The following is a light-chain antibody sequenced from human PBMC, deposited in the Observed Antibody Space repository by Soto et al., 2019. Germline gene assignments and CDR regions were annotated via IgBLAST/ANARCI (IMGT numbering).Light chain of an antibody. CDR3: QQSYSIPHT. CDR1: QSINSD. J-gene: IGKJ2*01. CDR2: AAS. Sequence: DIQMTQSPSSLSASVGDRGTITCRASQSINSDLNWYQQRPGKAPKLLIFAASRLQSGVPSRFSGSGSGTDFTLTISSLQPEDFATYFCQQSYSIPHTFGQGTKL. V-gene: IGKV1-39*01.